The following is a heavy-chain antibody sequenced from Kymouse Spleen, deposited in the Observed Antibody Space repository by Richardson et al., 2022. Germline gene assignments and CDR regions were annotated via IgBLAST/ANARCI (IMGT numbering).Heavy chain of an antibody. Sequence: QVQLVESGGGVVQPGRSLRLSCAASGFTFSSYGMHWVRQAPGKGLEWVAVIWYDGSNKYYADSVKGRFTISRDNSKNTLYLQMNSLRAEDTAVYYCARDYGLLFVDYWGQGTLVTVSS. CDR2: IWYDGSNK. CDR1: GFTFSSYG. J-gene: IGHJ4*02. CDR3: ARDYGLLFVDY. V-gene: IGHV3-33*01. D-gene: IGHD3-3*01,IGHD4-17*01,IGHD4-23*01.